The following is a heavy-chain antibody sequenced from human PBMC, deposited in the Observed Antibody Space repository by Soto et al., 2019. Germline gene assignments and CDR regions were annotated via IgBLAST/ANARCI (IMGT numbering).Heavy chain of an antibody. CDR1: GFTFSSYA. CDR2: ISGSGGST. D-gene: IGHD2-21*02. V-gene: IGHV3-23*01. Sequence: EVQLLESGGGLVQPGGSLRLSCAASGFTFSSYAMSWVRQARGKGLEWVSAISGSGGSTYYADSVKGRFTISRDNSKNTLYLQMNSLRAEDTAVYYCAKVGCGGDCYSGYFQHWGQGTLVTVSS. CDR3: AKVGCGGDCYSGYFQH. J-gene: IGHJ1*01.